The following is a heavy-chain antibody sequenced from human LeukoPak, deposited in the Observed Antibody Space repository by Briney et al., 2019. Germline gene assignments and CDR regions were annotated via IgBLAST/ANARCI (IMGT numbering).Heavy chain of an antibody. D-gene: IGHD6-19*01. J-gene: IGHJ1*01. Sequence: PSETLSLTCTVYGGSISSYYWSWIRQPPGKGLEWRGNIYYSGRTNYNPSLKSRVTISVDTSKNQFSLKLSSVTAADTAVYYWAREPSPGWGDLGGQGTVVTVSS. V-gene: IGHV4-59*01. CDR2: IYYSGRT. CDR1: GGSISSYY. CDR3: AREPSPGWGDL.